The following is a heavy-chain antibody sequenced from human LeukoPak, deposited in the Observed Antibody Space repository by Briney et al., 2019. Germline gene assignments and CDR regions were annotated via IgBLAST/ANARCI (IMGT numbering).Heavy chain of an antibody. D-gene: IGHD2-15*01. V-gene: IGHV5-51*01. CDR3: ARRRSCSGGRCYEDFDY. Sequence: GESLKISCKGSGYSFTSYWVGWVRQMPGKGLEWTGIIYPGDSDTRYNPSFRGQVTISADKSINTAYLQWSSLKASDTAMYYCARRRSCSGGRCYEDFDYWGQGTLVTVSS. CDR1: GYSFTSYW. J-gene: IGHJ4*02. CDR2: IYPGDSDT.